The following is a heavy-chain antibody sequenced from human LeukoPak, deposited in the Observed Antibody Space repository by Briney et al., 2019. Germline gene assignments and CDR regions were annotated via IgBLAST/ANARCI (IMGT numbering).Heavy chain of an antibody. V-gene: IGHV1-69*01. Sequence: SVKVSCKASGGTFSSYAISWVRQAPGQGLEWMGGIIPIFGTANYAQKFQGRVTITSDESTSTAYMELSSLRSEDTAVYYCASGAPSSGWPKNWFDPWGQGTLVTVSS. J-gene: IGHJ5*02. D-gene: IGHD6-25*01. CDR2: IIPIFGTA. CDR1: GGTFSSYA. CDR3: ASGAPSSGWPKNWFDP.